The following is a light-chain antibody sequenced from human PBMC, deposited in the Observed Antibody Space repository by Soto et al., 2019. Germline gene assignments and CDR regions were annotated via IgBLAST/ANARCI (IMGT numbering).Light chain of an antibody. CDR2: TNY. J-gene: IGLJ2*01. CDR1: SPNIGSHT. Sequence: QSVLTQPPSASGTPGQRVTISCYGGSPNIGSHTVNWYQQLPGTAPKLLIYTNYQRPSGVPDRFSGSKSGTSASLAISGLQSEDEADYYCATWDDSLSGVVFGGGTKLTVL. V-gene: IGLV1-44*01. CDR3: ATWDDSLSGVV.